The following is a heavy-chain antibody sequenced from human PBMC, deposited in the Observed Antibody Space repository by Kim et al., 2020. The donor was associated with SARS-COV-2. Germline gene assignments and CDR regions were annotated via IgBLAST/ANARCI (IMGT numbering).Heavy chain of an antibody. D-gene: IGHD6-19*01. CDR3: ATASGWLEDDAFDI. CDR1: GYTFTSYA. V-gene: IGHV7-4-1*02. CDR2: INTNTGNP. Sequence: ASVKVSCKASGYTFTSYAMNWVRQAPGQGLEWMGWINTNTGNPTYAQGFTGRFVFSLDTSVSTAYLQISSLKAEDTAVYYRATASGWLEDDAFDIWGQGTMVTVSS. J-gene: IGHJ3*02.